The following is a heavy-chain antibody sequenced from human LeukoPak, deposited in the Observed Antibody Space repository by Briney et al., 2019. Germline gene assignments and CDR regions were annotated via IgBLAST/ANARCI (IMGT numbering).Heavy chain of an antibody. CDR2: VYYSGST. CDR3: ARGHGFCSSTSCYEFDY. D-gene: IGHD2-2*01. J-gene: IGHJ4*02. CDR1: GDSISTGGYY. V-gene: IGHV4-31*03. Sequence: SETLSLTCTVSGDSISTGGYYWYWIRQHPGKGLEWIGYVYYSGSTYYNPSFGSRLTISVDTSKNQFSLNLSPLTAADTAVYYCARGHGFCSSTSCYEFDYWGQGTLVTVSS.